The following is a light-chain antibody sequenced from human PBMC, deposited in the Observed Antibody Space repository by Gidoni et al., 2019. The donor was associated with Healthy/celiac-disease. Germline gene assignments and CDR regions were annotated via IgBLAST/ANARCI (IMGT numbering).Light chain of an antibody. CDR2: AAS. CDR1: QRISSY. V-gene: IGKV1-39*01. Sequence: DLQMTQSPSPLSASVGDRVHITCRASQRISSYLYCYQQKPGKAPKLLIYAASTLQSGVPSRFSGCRSVTDFTLTIRSLPPEDFATYYFQQSYSTPRTFGQETKVELK. J-gene: IGKJ1*01. CDR3: QQSYSTPRT.